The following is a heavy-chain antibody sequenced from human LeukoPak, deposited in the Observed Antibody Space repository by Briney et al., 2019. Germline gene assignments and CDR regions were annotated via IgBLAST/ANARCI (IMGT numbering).Heavy chain of an antibody. Sequence: SETLSLTCAVYGGSLSGYYWSWIRQTPGKGLEWIGYIYYSGSTNYNPSLKSRVTISVDTSKTQFSLKLSSVTAADTAVYYCARDRGYTYGYDYWGQGTLVTVSS. D-gene: IGHD5-18*01. V-gene: IGHV4-59*01. J-gene: IGHJ4*02. CDR1: GGSLSGYY. CDR3: ARDRGYTYGYDY. CDR2: IYYSGST.